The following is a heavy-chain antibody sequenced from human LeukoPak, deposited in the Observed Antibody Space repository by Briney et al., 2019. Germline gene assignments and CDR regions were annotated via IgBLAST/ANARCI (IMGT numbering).Heavy chain of an antibody. CDR2: INHSGST. Sequence: PSETLSLTCAVYGGSFSGYYWSWIRQPPGKGLEWIGEINHSGSTNYNPSLKSRVTISVDTSKNQFSLKLSSVTAADTAVYYCARHDPRLRGRLDYWGQGTLVTVSS. CDR1: GGSFSGYY. J-gene: IGHJ4*02. D-gene: IGHD2-15*01. CDR3: ARHDPRLRGRLDY. V-gene: IGHV4-34*01.